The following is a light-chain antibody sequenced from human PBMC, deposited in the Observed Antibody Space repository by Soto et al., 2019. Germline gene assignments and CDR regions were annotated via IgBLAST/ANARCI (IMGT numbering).Light chain of an antibody. V-gene: IGKV1-5*01. CDR1: QSISSW. J-gene: IGKJ1*01. CDR3: QQYDTYPWT. CDR2: DAS. Sequence: DIQMTQSPSTLSASVGDRVTITCRASQSISSWLAWYQQRPGQAPNLLIYDASSLESGVPSRFSGSGSGTEFTFTISSLQPDDFATYHCQQYDTYPWTFGQGTKVEIK.